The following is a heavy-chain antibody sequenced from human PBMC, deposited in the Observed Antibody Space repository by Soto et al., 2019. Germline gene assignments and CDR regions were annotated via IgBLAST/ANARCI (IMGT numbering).Heavy chain of an antibody. J-gene: IGHJ3*02. V-gene: IGHV3-74*01. CDR3: ARGSDMMAFDI. CDR1: GFTFSSYW. Sequence: GGSLRLSCAASGFTFSSYWMHWVRQAPGKGLVWVSRINSDGSSTSYADSVKGRFTISRDNAKNTLYLQMNSLRAEDTAVYYCARGSDMMAFDIWGQGTMVTVSS. CDR2: INSDGSST. D-gene: IGHD3-16*01.